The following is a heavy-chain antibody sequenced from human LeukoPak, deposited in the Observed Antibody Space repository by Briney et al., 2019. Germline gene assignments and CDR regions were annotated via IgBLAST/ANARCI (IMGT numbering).Heavy chain of an antibody. CDR2: IYTSGST. J-gene: IGHJ3*02. V-gene: IGHV4-4*07. D-gene: IGHD6-19*01. Sequence: PSETLSLTCTVSGGSISSYYWSWIRQPAGKGLEWIGRIYTSGSTNYNPSLKSRVTMSVDTSKNQFSLKLSSVTAADTAVYYCAREQEQWLDRSFPPAFDIWGQGTMVTVSS. CDR3: AREQEQWLDRSFPPAFDI. CDR1: GGSISSYY.